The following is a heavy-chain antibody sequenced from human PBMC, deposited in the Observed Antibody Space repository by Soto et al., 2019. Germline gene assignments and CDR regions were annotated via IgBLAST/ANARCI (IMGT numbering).Heavy chain of an antibody. J-gene: IGHJ5*02. CDR2: ISSSGRT. CDR3: ARDHSSGWVNWFDP. CDR1: GDSISRGAYY. Sequence: SETLSLTCTVSGDSISRGAYYWTWLRQHPVKGLEWIGYISSSGRTNYNPSLKSRVTMSRDTSKNQFSLKLTSVTTADTAVYYCARDHSSGWVNWFDPWGQGTLVTVSS. V-gene: IGHV4-61*08. D-gene: IGHD3-22*01.